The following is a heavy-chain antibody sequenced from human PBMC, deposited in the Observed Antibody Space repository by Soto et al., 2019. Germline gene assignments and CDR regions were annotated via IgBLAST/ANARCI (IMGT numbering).Heavy chain of an antibody. D-gene: IGHD5-18*01. V-gene: IGHV3-53*01. CDR2: IYSSGTT. CDR3: ARVDTYDYYYAMDV. Sequence: GGSPRLSCAASGFTVTSNYMNWVRQAPGKGLEWVSIIYSSGTTYYADSVKGRFTISRDKSKNTLYLQMRNLRAEDTAIYYCARVDTYDYYYAMDVWGQGTTVTVSS. J-gene: IGHJ6*02. CDR1: GFTVTSNY.